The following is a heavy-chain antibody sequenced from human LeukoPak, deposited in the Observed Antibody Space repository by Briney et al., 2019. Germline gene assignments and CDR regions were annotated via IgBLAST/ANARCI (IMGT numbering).Heavy chain of an antibody. CDR2: IIPIFGTV. CDR1: GGTFSSYA. CDR3: AREVAYDSSGYYARDAFDI. D-gene: IGHD3-22*01. Sequence: ASVKVSCKASGGTFSSYAISWVRQAPGQGLEWMGGIIPIFGTVNYAQKFQGRVTITTDESTSTAYMELSSLRSEDTAVYYCAREVAYDSSGYYARDAFDILGQGTMVTVSS. J-gene: IGHJ3*02. V-gene: IGHV1-69*05.